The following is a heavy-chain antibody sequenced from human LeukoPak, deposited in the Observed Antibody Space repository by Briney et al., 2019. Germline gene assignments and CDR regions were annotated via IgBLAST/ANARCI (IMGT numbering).Heavy chain of an antibody. V-gene: IGHV3-48*03. CDR2: ITTSGRTI. Sequence: GGSLRLSCAASGFTFSSYEMNWVRQAPGKGLEWVSYITTSGRTIYYADSVKGRFTISRNNAKNSLYLQMDSLRAEDTAVYYCARGEDYGTNSFDYWGQGTLVTVSS. CDR1: GFTFSSYE. D-gene: IGHD4-17*01. J-gene: IGHJ4*02. CDR3: ARGEDYGTNSFDY.